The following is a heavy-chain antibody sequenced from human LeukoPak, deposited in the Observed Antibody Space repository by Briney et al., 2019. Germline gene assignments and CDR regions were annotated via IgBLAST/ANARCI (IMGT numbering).Heavy chain of an antibody. Sequence: KPSETLSLTCTVSGGSISSYYWSWIRQPPGKGLEWIGYIYYSGSTNYNPSLKSRVTISVDTSKNQFSLKLSSVTAADTAVYYCARDQYYDSSGYSYMDVWGKGTTVTVSS. J-gene: IGHJ6*03. CDR1: GGSISSYY. CDR3: ARDQYYDSSGYSYMDV. CDR2: IYYSGST. D-gene: IGHD3-22*01. V-gene: IGHV4-59*01.